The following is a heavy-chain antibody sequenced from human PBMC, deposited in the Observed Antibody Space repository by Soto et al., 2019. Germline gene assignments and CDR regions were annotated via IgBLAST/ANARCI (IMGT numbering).Heavy chain of an antibody. Sequence: LRLSCAASGFTFSGSAMHWVRQASGKGLEWVGRIRSKANSYATAYAASVKGRFTISRDDSKNTAYLQMNSLKTEDTAVYYCTRPGITGTIGRDYWGQGTLVTVSS. CDR3: TRPGITGTIGRDY. D-gene: IGHD1-7*01. V-gene: IGHV3-73*01. CDR1: GFTFSGSA. J-gene: IGHJ4*02. CDR2: IRSKANSYAT.